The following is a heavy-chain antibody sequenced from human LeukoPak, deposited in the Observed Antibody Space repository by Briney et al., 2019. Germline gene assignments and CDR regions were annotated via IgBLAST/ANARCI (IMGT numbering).Heavy chain of an antibody. CDR3: ASYSGYDSHYYYGMDV. J-gene: IGHJ6*02. CDR1: GYTFTRYD. D-gene: IGHD5-12*01. Sequence: ASVKASCKASGYTFTRYDINWVRQATGQGLEWMGWMNPNSGNTGYAQKFQGRVTMTRNTSISTAYMELSSLRSEDTAVYYCASYSGYDSHYYYGMDVWGQGTTVTVSS. V-gene: IGHV1-8*01. CDR2: MNPNSGNT.